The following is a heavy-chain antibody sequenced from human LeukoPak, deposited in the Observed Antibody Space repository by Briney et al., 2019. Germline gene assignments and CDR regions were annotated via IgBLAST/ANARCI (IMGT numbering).Heavy chain of an antibody. CDR2: ISAYNGNT. CDR1: GYTFTSYG. J-gene: IGHJ6*02. V-gene: IGHV1-18*01. Sequence: ASVKVSCKASGYTFTSYGISWVRQAPGQGLEWMGWISAYNGNTNYAQKLQGRVTMTTDTSTGTAYMELRSLRSDDTAVYYCARYVTSSSWYGTTWYYYGMDVWGQGTTVTVSS. D-gene: IGHD6-13*01. CDR3: ARYVTSSSWYGTTWYYYGMDV.